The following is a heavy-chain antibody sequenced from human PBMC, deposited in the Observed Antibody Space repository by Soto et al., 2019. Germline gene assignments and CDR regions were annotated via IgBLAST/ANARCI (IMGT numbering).Heavy chain of an antibody. Sequence: QVQLQESGPGLVKPSETLSLTCTVSGGSISSYYWSWIRQPPGKGLEWIGYIYYSGSTNYNPPLKSRVTISGDTSKNQFSLKMSSVTAADTAVYYCARRYGKNAFDIWGQGKMVTVSS. V-gene: IGHV4-59*01. CDR2: IYYSGST. CDR1: GGSISSYY. J-gene: IGHJ3*02. D-gene: IGHD5-18*01. CDR3: ARRYGKNAFDI.